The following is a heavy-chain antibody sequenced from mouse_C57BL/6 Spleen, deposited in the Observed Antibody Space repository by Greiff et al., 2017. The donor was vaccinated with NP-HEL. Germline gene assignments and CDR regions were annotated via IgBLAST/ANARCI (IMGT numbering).Heavy chain of an antibody. CDR3: ARHQGKMLAMDY. D-gene: IGHD2-1*01. V-gene: IGHV2-6-1*01. Sequence: QVQLQQSGPGLVAPSQSLSITCTVSGFSLTSYGVHWVRQPPGKGLEWLVVIWSDGSTTYNSALKSRLSISKDNSKSQVFLKMNSLQTDDTAMYYCARHQGKMLAMDYWGQGTSVTVSS. CDR2: IWSDGST. J-gene: IGHJ4*01. CDR1: GFSLTSYG.